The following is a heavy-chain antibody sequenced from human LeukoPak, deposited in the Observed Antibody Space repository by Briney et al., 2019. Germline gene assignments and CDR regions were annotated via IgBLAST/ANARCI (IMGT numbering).Heavy chain of an antibody. CDR1: GFTFTSYA. J-gene: IGHJ4*02. D-gene: IGHD3-10*01. CDR3: AKGAFERFGEPSDY. V-gene: IGHV3-23*01. CDR2: ISGSGGYT. Sequence: PGGSLRLSCAASGFTFTSYAMSWVRQAPGKGLEWVSCISGSGGYTYCPDSVKGRFTISRDNSKNTLYLQMNSLRAEDTAVYYCAKGAFERFGEPSDYWGQGTLVTVSS.